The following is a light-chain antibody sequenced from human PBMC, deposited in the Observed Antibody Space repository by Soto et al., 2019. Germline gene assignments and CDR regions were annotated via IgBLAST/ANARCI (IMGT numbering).Light chain of an antibody. J-gene: IGKJ4*01. CDR2: STS. V-gene: IGKV3-20*01. CDR1: QTIDRSY. CDR3: QQYENSPLT. Sequence: EIVLTQSPGTLSLSPGERATLPCRASQTIDRSYLAWYQQKPGQAPRLLIYSTSNRATGTPDRFSGSGSGTDFTLTITGLEPEDFAVYYCQQYENSPLTFGGGTKVEIK.